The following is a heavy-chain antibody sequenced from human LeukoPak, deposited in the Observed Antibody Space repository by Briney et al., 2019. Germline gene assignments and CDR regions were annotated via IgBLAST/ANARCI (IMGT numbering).Heavy chain of an antibody. D-gene: IGHD1-7*01. V-gene: IGHV4-4*07. CDR1: GDSISSYY. J-gene: IGHJ4*02. CDR3: ARVNWNYSIGY. Sequence: SETLSLTCTVSGDSISSYYWNWIRQPAGKGLEWIGRMYTSGSTNYNPSLKSRVTMSVDTSKNQFSLKLSSVTAADTAVYYCARVNWNYSIGYWGQGTLVTVSS. CDR2: MYTSGST.